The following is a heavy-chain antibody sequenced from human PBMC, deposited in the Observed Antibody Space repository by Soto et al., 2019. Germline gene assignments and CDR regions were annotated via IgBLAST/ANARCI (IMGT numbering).Heavy chain of an antibody. CDR1: GYSVTSYW. J-gene: IGHJ6*02. CDR2: IYPGDSDT. D-gene: IGHD2-15*01. CDR3: ARQQGYCSGGSCYEWGLSYYYGMDV. V-gene: IGHV5-51*01. Sequence: GESLKISGKGCGYSVTSYWIAWVRQMPGKGLEWMGIIYPGDSDTRYSPSFQGQVTISADKSISTAYLQWSSLKASDTAMYYCARQQGYCSGGSCYEWGLSYYYGMDVWGQGTTVNVSS.